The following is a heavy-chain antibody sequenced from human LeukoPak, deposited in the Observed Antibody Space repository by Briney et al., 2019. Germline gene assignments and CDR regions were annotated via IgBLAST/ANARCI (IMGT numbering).Heavy chain of an antibody. CDR2: IYHSGST. Sequence: PSETLSLTCAVSGGSISSSNWWSWVRQPPGKGLEWIGEIYHSGSTNYNPSLKSQVTISVDKSKNQFSLKLSSVTAADTAVYYCARMGITGTQSVDYWGQGTLVTVSS. D-gene: IGHD1-20*01. CDR1: GGSISSSNW. J-gene: IGHJ4*02. V-gene: IGHV4-4*02. CDR3: ARMGITGTQSVDY.